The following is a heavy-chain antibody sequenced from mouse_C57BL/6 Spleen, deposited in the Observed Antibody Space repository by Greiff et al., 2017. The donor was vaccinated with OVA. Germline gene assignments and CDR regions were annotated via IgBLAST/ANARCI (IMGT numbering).Heavy chain of an antibody. CDR1: GFSLTSYG. CDR2: IWSDGST. V-gene: IGHV2-6-1*01. CDR3: ARQDYGRGLGAMDY. D-gene: IGHD1-1*01. Sequence: VQLQQSGPGLVAPSQSLSITCTVSGFSLTSYGVHWVRQPPGKGLEWLVVIWSDGSTTYNSALKSRLSISKNNSKSQVFLKMNSLQTDDTAMYYCARQDYGRGLGAMDYWGQGTSVTVSS. J-gene: IGHJ4*01.